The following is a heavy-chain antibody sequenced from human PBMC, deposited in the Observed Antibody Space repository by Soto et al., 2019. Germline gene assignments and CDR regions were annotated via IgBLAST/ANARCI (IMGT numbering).Heavy chain of an antibody. CDR3: THHGYYSYGMDV. J-gene: IGHJ6*02. CDR2: IFWDDDK. CDR1: GFSLSTSGVG. V-gene: IGHV2-5*02. Sequence: QITLKESGPTLVRPTQTLTLTCTFSGFSLSTSGVGVGWTRQSPGKALEWLALIFWDDDKRYSPSLKSRLSITKGTSKNHVVLTMTKMDPVDAGTYYCTHHGYYSYGMDVWGQGTTVTVSS.